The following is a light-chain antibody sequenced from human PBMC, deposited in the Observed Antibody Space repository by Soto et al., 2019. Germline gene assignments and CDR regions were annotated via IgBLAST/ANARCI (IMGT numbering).Light chain of an antibody. Sequence: QSLLTQPASLSWAPGPSITISCTGTSSDVGSYNLVSWYQQHPGKAPKLMIYEVSKRPSGVSNRFSGSKSGNTASLTISGLQAEDEADYYCCSYAGSSTYVFGTGDQGHRP. CDR1: SSDVGSYNL. V-gene: IGLV2-23*02. CDR2: EVS. CDR3: CSYAGSSTYV. J-gene: IGLJ1*01.